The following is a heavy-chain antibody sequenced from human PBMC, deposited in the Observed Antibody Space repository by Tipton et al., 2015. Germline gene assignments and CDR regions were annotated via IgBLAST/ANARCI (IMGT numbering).Heavy chain of an antibody. CDR3: ACQDYDSLTRDYQTVDY. CDR1: GASISSYY. Sequence: TLSLTCTVSGASISSYYWTWIRQPPGKGLEWIGLIYYSGSTNYSPSLRSRVTISVDTSNNQFSLKLRSVTAEDTAVYYCACQDYDSLTRDYQTVDYWGQGTLVAVSS. CDR2: IYYSGST. D-gene: IGHD3-9*01. J-gene: IGHJ4*02. V-gene: IGHV4-59*01.